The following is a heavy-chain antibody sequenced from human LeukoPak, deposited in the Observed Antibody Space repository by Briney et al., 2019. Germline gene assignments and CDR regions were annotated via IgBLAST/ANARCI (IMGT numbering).Heavy chain of an antibody. CDR1: GFTFSSYA. Sequence: GGSLRLSCAASGFTFSSYAMNWVRQAPGKGLEWVSYISTSGNTIYYADSVKGRFTISRDNAKNSLYLQMNSLRAEDTAVYYCARYYYGSGPRDYWGQGTLVTVSS. CDR2: ISTSGNTI. D-gene: IGHD3-10*01. CDR3: ARYYYGSGPRDY. V-gene: IGHV3-48*03. J-gene: IGHJ4*02.